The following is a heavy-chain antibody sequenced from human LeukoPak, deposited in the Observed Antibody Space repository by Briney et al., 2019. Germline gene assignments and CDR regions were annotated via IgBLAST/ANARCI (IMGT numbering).Heavy chain of an antibody. J-gene: IGHJ4*02. Sequence: GGSLRLSCAASGFNFNNYAMSWVRQAPGKGLEWVSATSTSGGSAYYADSVKGRFTISRDNSKNTLYLQMDSLRADDTAVYYCARYSGSYYYPPAWDLWGQGTLVTVSS. CDR1: GFNFNNYA. D-gene: IGHD1-26*01. CDR2: TSTSGGSA. CDR3: ARYSGSYYYPPAWDL. V-gene: IGHV3-23*01.